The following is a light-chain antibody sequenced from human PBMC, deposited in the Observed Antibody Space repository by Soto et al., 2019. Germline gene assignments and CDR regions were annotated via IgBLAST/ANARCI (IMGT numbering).Light chain of an antibody. CDR3: QQSYSTPWT. Sequence: DIQMTQSPSSLSASVGDRVTITCRASQSISSYFNWYQQKPGNAPQLLIYAASSLQSGVPSRFSGSGSGTDFTLTISSLQPEDFATYYCQQSYSTPWTFGQGTKVDIK. V-gene: IGKV1-39*01. J-gene: IGKJ1*01. CDR1: QSISSY. CDR2: AAS.